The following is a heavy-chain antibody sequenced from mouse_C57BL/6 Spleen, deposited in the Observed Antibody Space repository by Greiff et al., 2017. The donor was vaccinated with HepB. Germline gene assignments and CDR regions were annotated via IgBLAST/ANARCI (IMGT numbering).Heavy chain of an antibody. CDR3: ARDGSSYDGAMDY. J-gene: IGHJ4*01. CDR2: IYPGSGST. Sequence: QVQLQQPGAELVKPGASVKMSCKASGYTLPSYWITWVKQRPGQGLEWIGDIYPGSGSTNDNEKFKSKATLTVDTSSSTAYMQLSSLTSEDSAVYYCARDGSSYDGAMDYWGQGTSVTVSS. D-gene: IGHD1-1*01. V-gene: IGHV1-55*01. CDR1: GYTLPSYW.